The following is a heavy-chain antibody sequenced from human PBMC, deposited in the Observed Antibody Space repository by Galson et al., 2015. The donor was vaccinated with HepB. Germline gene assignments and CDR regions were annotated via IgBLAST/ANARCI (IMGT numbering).Heavy chain of an antibody. V-gene: IGHV3-30-3*01. Sequence: SLRLSCAASGFTFSSYAMHWVRQAPGKGLEWVAVISYDGSNKYYADSVKGRFTISRDNSKTTLYLQMKSLRAEDTAVYYCARDRGPTVVKRIDYWGQGTLVTVSS. J-gene: IGHJ4*02. CDR3: ARDRGPTVVKRIDY. CDR2: ISYDGSNK. CDR1: GFTFSSYA. D-gene: IGHD4-23*01.